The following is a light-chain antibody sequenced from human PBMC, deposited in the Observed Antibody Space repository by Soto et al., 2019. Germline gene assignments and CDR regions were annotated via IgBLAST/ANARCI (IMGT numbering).Light chain of an antibody. CDR2: GAS. Sequence: EIVLTHSPGTLSLSPWEVATLSCGASQSINSFLAWYQQRRGQAPRLLIHGASNRATGIPDRFSGSGSGTDFTLTSSSLEPEDFAAYYCQQNGNTPLTFGQGTKVDIK. CDR3: QQNGNTPLT. V-gene: IGKV3-11*01. J-gene: IGKJ1*01. CDR1: QSINSF.